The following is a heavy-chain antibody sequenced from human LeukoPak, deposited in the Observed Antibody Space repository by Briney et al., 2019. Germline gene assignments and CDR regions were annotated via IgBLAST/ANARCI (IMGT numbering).Heavy chain of an antibody. J-gene: IGHJ4*02. V-gene: IGHV3-30*03. D-gene: IGHD4/OR15-4a*01. CDR1: GFSFTSYN. CDR3: GRDFVNGAKARFDC. Sequence: GGSLRLSCAASGFSFTSYNFHWVRQSPGKGLQWLGFISYDGNIKFEDSVKGRFTISRDNSKNTLYLQLNSLRAEDTAMYYCGRDFVNGAKARFDCWGQGTLVTVAS. CDR2: ISYDGNIK.